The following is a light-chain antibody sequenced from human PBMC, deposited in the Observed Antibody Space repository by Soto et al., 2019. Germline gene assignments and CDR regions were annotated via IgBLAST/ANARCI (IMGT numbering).Light chain of an antibody. Sequence: DIQMTQSPSFVSASVGDTVTLSCRASQGVSSWLAWYQVKPGRAPKLLIYEASSLESGVPSRFSGSGSGADFTLNITSLQPEDLATYYCQQANGFPPTVGQGTKVEIK. CDR1: QGVSSW. CDR3: QQANGFPPT. V-gene: IGKV1-12*01. CDR2: EAS. J-gene: IGKJ1*01.